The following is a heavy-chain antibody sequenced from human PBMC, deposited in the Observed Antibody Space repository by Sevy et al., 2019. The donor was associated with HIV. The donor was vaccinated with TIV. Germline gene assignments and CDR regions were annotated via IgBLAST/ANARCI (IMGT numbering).Heavy chain of an antibody. Sequence: GWSLRLSCEVSGFTFSDFYMSWIRQAPGKGLEWVSDISSGSTYTKSADSVKGRFTISRDNARNSLYLQMNSLRVEDTAVYYCARDRRNYAGQYFDYWGQGTLVTVSS. V-gene: IGHV3-11*06. CDR3: ARDRRNYAGQYFDY. D-gene: IGHD1-7*01. J-gene: IGHJ4*01. CDR2: ISSGSTYT. CDR1: GFTFSDFY.